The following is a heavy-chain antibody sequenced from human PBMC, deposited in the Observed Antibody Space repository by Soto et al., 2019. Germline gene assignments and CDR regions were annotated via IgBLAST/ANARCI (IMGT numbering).Heavy chain of an antibody. V-gene: IGHV3-30*18. CDR2: ISFDGSNK. D-gene: IGHD3-22*01. CDR1: GFTFNSYG. CDR3: AKDMSSGYYNYYFGMDV. Sequence: GGSLRLSCAGSGFTFNSYGIHWVRQAPGKGLEWVAVISFDGSNKYYTDSVKGRFTISRDTSRDTLYLQMDSLRAEDTAVYYCAKDMSSGYYNYYFGMDVWGQGTTVTVSS. J-gene: IGHJ6*02.